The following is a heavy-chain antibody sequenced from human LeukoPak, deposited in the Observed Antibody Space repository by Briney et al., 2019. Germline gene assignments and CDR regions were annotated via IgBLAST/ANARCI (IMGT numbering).Heavy chain of an antibody. CDR2: IYPGDSDT. CDR3: ARGRGMTTDSGAFDF. V-gene: IGHV5-51*01. Sequence: GESLKISCKGSGYRFTSYWIGWVRQMPGKGLEWMGIIYPGDSDTTYSPSFQGQVTISADKSINTAYLQWSSLKASDSAMYYCARGRGMTTDSGAFDFWGQGTMVTVSS. D-gene: IGHD4-17*01. J-gene: IGHJ3*01. CDR1: GYRFTSYW.